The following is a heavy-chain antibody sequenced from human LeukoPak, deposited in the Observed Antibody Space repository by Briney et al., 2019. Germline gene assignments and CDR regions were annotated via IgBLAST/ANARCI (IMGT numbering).Heavy chain of an antibody. CDR1: GYTFTSYG. D-gene: IGHD3-9*01. J-gene: IGHJ6*02. Sequence: GASVKVSCKASGYTFTSYGISWVRQAPGQGLEWMGWISAYNGNTNYAQKLQGRVTMTTDTSTSTAYMELRSLRSDDTAVYYCARDISGYDILTGYYGGYYYGMDVWGQGTTDTLSS. CDR2: ISAYNGNT. V-gene: IGHV1-18*01. CDR3: ARDISGYDILTGYYGGYYYGMDV.